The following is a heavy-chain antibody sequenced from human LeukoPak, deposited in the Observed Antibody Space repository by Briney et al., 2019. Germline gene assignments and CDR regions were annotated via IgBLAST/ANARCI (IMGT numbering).Heavy chain of an antibody. J-gene: IGHJ4*02. CDR3: ARVIMVRGVIVSNYFDY. CDR2: MKEDGSEK. Sequence: GGSLRLSCAASGFSFSGYSMSWFRQAPGKGLEWVANMKEDGSEKYYVDSVKGRFTIPRDNAKNSLYLQMNSLRAEDTAVYYCARVIMVRGVIVSNYFDYWGQGTLVTVSS. D-gene: IGHD3-10*01. V-gene: IGHV3-7*01. CDR1: GFSFSGYS.